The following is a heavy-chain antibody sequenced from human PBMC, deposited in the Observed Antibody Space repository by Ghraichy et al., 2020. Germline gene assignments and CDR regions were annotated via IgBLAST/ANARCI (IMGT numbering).Heavy chain of an antibody. D-gene: IGHD6-19*01. J-gene: IGHJ6*02. CDR1: GGSISSYY. CDR2: IYYSGST. V-gene: IGHV4-59*01. Sequence: SETLSLTCSVSGGSISSYYWNWIRQPPGKGLEWIGYIYYSGSTNYNPSLKSRVTISVDTSKNQFSLKLTSVTAADTAVDYCAREYSSPREVFGMDVWGQGTTVTGSS. CDR3: AREYSSPREVFGMDV.